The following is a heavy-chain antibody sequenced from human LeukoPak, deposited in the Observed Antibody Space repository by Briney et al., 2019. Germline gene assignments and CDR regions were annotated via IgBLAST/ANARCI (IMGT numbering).Heavy chain of an antibody. V-gene: IGHV1-18*01. CDR2: ISAYNGYT. D-gene: IGHD4-23*01. CDR1: GYTFTNYG. J-gene: IGHJ1*01. CDR3: ARDKAVTTEVTQHFQH. Sequence: ASVTVSYKASGYTFTNYGISWVRQAPGQGLEWMGWISAYNGYTDYAQKLQFRVTMTTDTSTSTAYMELRSLRSDDTAVYYCARDKAVTTEVTQHFQHWGQGTLVTVSS.